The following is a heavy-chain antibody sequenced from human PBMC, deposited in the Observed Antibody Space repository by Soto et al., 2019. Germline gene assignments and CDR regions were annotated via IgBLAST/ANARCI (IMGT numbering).Heavy chain of an antibody. J-gene: IGHJ4*02. CDR2: IKSKTDGGTT. V-gene: IGHV3-15*01. CDR1: GFTFSNAW. CDR3: TTTPGNGGLRIHY. D-gene: IGHD4-17*01. Sequence: EVQLVESGGGLVKPGGSLRLSCAASGFTFSNAWMSWVRQAPGKGLEWVGRIKSKTDGGTTDYAAPVKGRFTISRDDSKNTLYLQMNSLKTEDTAVYYCTTTPGNGGLRIHYWGQGTLVTVSS.